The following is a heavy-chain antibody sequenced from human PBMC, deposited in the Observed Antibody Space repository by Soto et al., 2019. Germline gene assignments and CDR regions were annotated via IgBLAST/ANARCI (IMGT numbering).Heavy chain of an antibody. CDR3: AKVFGVLRFSAWLSVD. V-gene: IGHV3-23*01. Sequence: GGSVRLSCAASGFPFSSYAMSLVRQSPGKGLEWVSAISGSGGSTYYADSVKGRFTISRDNSKNTLYLQMNSLRAEDTAVYYCAKVFGVLRFSAWLSVDWGQGIWVAVSS. D-gene: IGHD3-3*01. CDR1: GFPFSSYA. CDR2: ISGSGGST. J-gene: IGHJ4*02.